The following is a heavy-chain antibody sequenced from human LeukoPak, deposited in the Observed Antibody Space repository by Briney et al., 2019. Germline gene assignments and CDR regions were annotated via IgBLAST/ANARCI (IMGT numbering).Heavy chain of an antibody. CDR2: ISTDAGET. CDR3: AKCVILTGRYMDV. CDR1: GFTFSNSG. D-gene: IGHD3-9*01. Sequence: PGGSLRLSCAASGFTFSNSGMSWVRQAPGKGLEWVSAISTDAGETHYADSVKGRFTISRDNSKNTVSLQMSSLRAEDTAVYYCAKCVILTGRYMDVWGKGTTVTISS. J-gene: IGHJ6*03. V-gene: IGHV3-23*01.